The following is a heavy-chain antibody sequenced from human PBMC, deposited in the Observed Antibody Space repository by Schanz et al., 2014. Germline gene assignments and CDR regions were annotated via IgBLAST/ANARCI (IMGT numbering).Heavy chain of an antibody. D-gene: IGHD2-21*02. V-gene: IGHV3-30*03. J-gene: IGHJ6*03. CDR3: ARPSDSSWYMDV. Sequence: VHLLESGGGLVQPGGSLRLSCAASGFTFNFYGIHWVRQAPGKGLEWVTVISYDGNNEDYADSAKGRFTISRDNSKNTLFLQMNSLRAEDTAVYYCARPSDSSWYMDVWGKGTTVTVSS. CDR2: ISYDGNNE. CDR1: GFTFNFYG.